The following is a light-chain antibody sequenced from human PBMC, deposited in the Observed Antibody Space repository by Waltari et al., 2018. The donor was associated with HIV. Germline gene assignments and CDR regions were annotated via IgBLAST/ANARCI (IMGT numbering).Light chain of an antibody. V-gene: IGKV4-1*01. CDR3: QQYFISPPT. CDR1: QRVLFSSQNKNY. Sequence: DIVMTQSPDSLAVSLVERATINCKSSQRVLFSSQNKNYLAWYQQKRGQPPKLLISWASARESGVPDRFSGGGSGTDFTLTISSLQAEDVAVYFCQQYFISPPTFGRGTKLEI. J-gene: IGKJ2*01. CDR2: WAS.